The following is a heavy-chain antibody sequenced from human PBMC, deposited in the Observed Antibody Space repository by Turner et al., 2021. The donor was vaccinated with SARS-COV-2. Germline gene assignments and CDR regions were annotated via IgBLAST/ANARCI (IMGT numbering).Heavy chain of an antibody. CDR3: ARVAFYYDSSGYYLDY. CDR1: GGTFSSYA. CDR2: IIPIRGIA. D-gene: IGHD3-22*01. Sequence: QVQLVQSGAEVKKPGSSVKVSCKASGGTFSSYAISWVRQAPGQGLEWMGRIIPIRGIANYAQKFQGRVTITADKSTSTAYMELSSLRSEDTAVYYCARVAFYYDSSGYYLDYWGQGTLVTVSS. V-gene: IGHV1-69*04. J-gene: IGHJ4*02.